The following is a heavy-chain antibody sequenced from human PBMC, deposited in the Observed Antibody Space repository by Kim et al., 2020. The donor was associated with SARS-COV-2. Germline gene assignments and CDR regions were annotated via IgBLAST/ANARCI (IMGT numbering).Heavy chain of an antibody. CDR1: GFTVTSSC. CDR2: MYSGSRA. J-gene: IGHJ2*01. Sequence: GGSLRLSCVASGFTVTSSCMNWVRQAPGKGLEWVSLMYSGSRASYSDSVEGRFAISRDSSKNTVFLQMNDLRVEDTAVYFCARAVVGARPFLTAWGPGSL. CDR3: ARAVVGARPFLTA. V-gene: IGHV3-53*01. D-gene: IGHD1-26*01.